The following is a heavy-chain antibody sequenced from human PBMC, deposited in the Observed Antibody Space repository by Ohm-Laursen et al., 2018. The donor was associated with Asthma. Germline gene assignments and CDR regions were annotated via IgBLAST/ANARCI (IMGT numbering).Heavy chain of an antibody. CDR1: GFTFSSYG. D-gene: IGHD3-22*01. CDR3: ARDRSKYYSDSSDYWGY. CDR2: ISYDGSNK. V-gene: IGHV3-30*03. J-gene: IGHJ4*02. Sequence: SLRLSCSASGFTFSSYGMHWVRQAPGKGLEWVAVISYDGSNKYYADSVKGRFTISRDNSKNTLSLQMNSLRIEDTAVYYCARDRSKYYSDSSDYWGYWGQGTLVTVSS.